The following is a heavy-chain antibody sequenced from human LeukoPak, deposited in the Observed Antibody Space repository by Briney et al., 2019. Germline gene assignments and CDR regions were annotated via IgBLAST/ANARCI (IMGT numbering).Heavy chain of an antibody. Sequence: PGGSLRLSCAASGFTFSSYWMSWVRQAPGKGLEWVANIKQDGSEKYYVDSVKGRFTISRDNAKNSLYLQMNSLRAEDTAVYYCARDRYGGYYYDSSGYEYWGQGTLVTVSS. CDR2: IKQDGSEK. D-gene: IGHD3-22*01. J-gene: IGHJ4*02. CDR1: GFTFSSYW. CDR3: ARDRYGGYYYDSSGYEY. V-gene: IGHV3-7*01.